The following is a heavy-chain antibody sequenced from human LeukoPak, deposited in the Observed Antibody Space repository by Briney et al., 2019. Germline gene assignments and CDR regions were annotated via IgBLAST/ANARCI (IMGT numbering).Heavy chain of an antibody. CDR3: ARGHDAFDI. J-gene: IGHJ3*02. CDR2: IYYSGST. CDR1: AVSITSGTYY. V-gene: IGHV4-61*01. Sequence: PSETLSLTCTVSAVSITSGTYYWSWMRQSPGKGLEWIGYIYYSGSTNYNPSLKSRVTMSVDTSKNQFSLKLSSVTAADTAVYYCARGHDAFDIWGQGTMVTVSS.